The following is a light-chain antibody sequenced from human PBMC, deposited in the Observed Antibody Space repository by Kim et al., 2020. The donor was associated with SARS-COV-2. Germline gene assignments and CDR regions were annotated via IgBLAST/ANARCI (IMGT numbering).Light chain of an antibody. CDR1: SSDVGGYNY. CDR3: SSYTSSTTWL. V-gene: IGLV2-14*03. Sequence: QSALTQPASVSGSPGQSITISCTGTSSDVGGYNYVSWYQQHPAKAPKLMIYDVSKRPSGVSNRFSGSKSGNTASLTISGLQAEDEANYYCSSYTSSTTWLFGGGTKL. CDR2: DVS. J-gene: IGLJ3*02.